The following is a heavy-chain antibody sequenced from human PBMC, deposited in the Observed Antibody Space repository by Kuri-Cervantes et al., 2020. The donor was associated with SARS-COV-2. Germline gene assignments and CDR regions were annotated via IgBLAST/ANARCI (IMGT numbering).Heavy chain of an antibody. CDR2: IRNKGYGATT. Sequence: GGSRRPACTASGFKFGDYPMNWFRQAPGKGLEWVGFIRNKGYGATTEYGASVKGRFTISRDDSESIAYLQMNSLKTEDTAVYYCSRGRVWFDPWGQGTLVTVSS. V-gene: IGHV3-49*03. CDR3: SRGRVWFDP. J-gene: IGHJ5*02. CDR1: GFKFGDYP.